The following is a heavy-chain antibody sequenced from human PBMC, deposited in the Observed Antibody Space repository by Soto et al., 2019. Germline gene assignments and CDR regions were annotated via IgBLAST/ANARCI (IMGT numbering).Heavy chain of an antibody. CDR2: IYYSGST. V-gene: IGHV4-59*01. D-gene: IGHD3-10*01. Sequence: PSETLSLTCTVSGDSMGSYSWSWIRQPPGKGLEWIGYIYYSGSTTYNPSFKSRVTISIDTSEKQFSLKLTSVTAADTAVYFCAGDYGSGSYRFDYWGQGALVTVSS. CDR1: GDSMGSYS. J-gene: IGHJ4*02. CDR3: AGDYGSGSYRFDY.